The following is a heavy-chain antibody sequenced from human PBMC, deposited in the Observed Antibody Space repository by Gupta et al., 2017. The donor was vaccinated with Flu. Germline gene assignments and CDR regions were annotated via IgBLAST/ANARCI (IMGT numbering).Heavy chain of an antibody. J-gene: IGHJ4*02. D-gene: IGHD3-22*01. V-gene: IGHV4-38-2*01. CDR1: GDSISSGFY. Sequence: QVQLQESGPGRLKPSETLSLTCAVSGDSISSGFYWGWIRQSPGKGLAWIGSAYHSAITYYNPSLLSRATISVDTSKNQFSLSLSSVTAADTAVYYCARAASYYDSSGYFVYWGQGTLVTVSS. CDR3: ARAASYYDSSGYFVY. CDR2: AYHSAIT.